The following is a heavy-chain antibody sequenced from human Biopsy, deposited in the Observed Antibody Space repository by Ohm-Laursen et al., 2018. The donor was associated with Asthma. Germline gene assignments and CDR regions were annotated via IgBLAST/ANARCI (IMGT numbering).Heavy chain of an antibody. D-gene: IGHD6-19*01. Sequence: SLRLSCAASGFTFSIYDIHWVRQAPGKGLEWVAVISYDGSSIYYAVSVKGRFTISRDNSKNTLSLQMNSLTAEDTAVYYCAREGVAGTHIEDWGQGTLVTVSS. J-gene: IGHJ4*02. CDR1: GFTFSIYD. CDR2: ISYDGSSI. V-gene: IGHV3-30-3*01. CDR3: AREGVAGTHIED.